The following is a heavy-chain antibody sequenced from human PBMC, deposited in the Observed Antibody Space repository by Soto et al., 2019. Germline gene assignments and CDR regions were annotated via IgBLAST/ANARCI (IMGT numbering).Heavy chain of an antibody. J-gene: IGHJ6*02. CDR3: ARCLNEAGIAWNSSYGMDV. V-gene: IGHV1-69*05. CDR2: IMPILGRA. Sequence: QVQLVQSGAEVKKPGSSVKVSCKASGGTFSNYAFSWVRQAPGQGLEWLGGIMPILGRADYAQKFRGRVTSPPDESTTTAPMELSSLRSEDTAVSCCARCLNEAGIAWNSSYGMDVWGQGTTVTVSS. CDR1: GGTFSNYA. D-gene: IGHD6-19*01.